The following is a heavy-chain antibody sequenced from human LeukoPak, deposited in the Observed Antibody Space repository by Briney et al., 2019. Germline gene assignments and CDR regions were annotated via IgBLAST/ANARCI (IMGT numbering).Heavy chain of an antibody. J-gene: IGHJ4*02. CDR1: GFTFSGYW. V-gene: IGHV3-7*01. D-gene: IGHD5-12*01. Sequence: GGSLRLSCAASGFTFSGYWMSWVRQAPGKGLEWVANIKQDGSEKYYVDSVKGRFTVSRDNDKNSLYLHMNSLRAEDTAVYYCAREEWLYYFDYWGQGTLVTVSS. CDR3: AREEWLYYFDY. CDR2: IKQDGSEK.